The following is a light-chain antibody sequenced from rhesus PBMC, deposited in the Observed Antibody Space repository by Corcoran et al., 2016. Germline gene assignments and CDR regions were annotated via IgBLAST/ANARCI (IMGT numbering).Light chain of an antibody. V-gene: IGKV2-72*01. CDR1: QSLLHRNGNTH. CDR3: VQLIAFPIT. CDR2: GGS. J-gene: IGKJ4*01. Sequence: DIVMTQTPLSLPITPGESASISCRSSQSLLHRNGNTHLHWLLQKPGPCTQLRIYGGSKRAPGVPDRCSGRGSGTDFTLKISNVEAEGVGVYYCVQLIAFPITFGGGTKVEIK.